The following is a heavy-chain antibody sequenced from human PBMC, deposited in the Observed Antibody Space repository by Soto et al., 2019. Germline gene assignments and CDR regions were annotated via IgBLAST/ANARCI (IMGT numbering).Heavy chain of an antibody. CDR3: ARVPSKYGDSPFGCFDY. V-gene: IGHV1-69*02. Sequence: QVQLVQSGAEVKNPGSSVKVSCKASGGTFSSYTISWVRQAPGQGLEWMGRIIPILGIANYAQKFQGRVTNTADKSTSTAYMELRSLRTEDTGVYYCARVPSKYGDSPFGCFDYWGQGTLVTVSS. D-gene: IGHD4-17*01. CDR1: GGTFSSYT. CDR2: IIPILGIA. J-gene: IGHJ4*02.